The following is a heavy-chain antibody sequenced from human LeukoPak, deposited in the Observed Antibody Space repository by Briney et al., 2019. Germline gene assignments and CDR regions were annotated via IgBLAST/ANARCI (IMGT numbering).Heavy chain of an antibody. CDR2: IGTAGDT. Sequence: GGSLRLSCAASGFTFSSYDMHWVRQATGKGLEWVSAIGTAGDTYYPGSVKGRFTISRENVKNSLYLQMNSLRAGDTAVYYCARGGADYDGTQGAFDIWGQGTMVTVSS. CDR3: ARGGADYDGTQGAFDI. V-gene: IGHV3-13*01. J-gene: IGHJ3*02. D-gene: IGHD4-23*01. CDR1: GFTFSSYD.